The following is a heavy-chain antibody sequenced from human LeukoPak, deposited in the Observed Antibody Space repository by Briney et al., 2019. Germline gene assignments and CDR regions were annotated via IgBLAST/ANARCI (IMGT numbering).Heavy chain of an antibody. J-gene: IGHJ5*02. V-gene: IGHV1-8*02. CDR1: GYTFTSYG. Sequence: GASVKVSCKASGYTFTSYGISWVRQATGQGLEWMGWMNPNSGNTGYAQKFQGRVTMTRNTSISTAYMELSSLRSEDTAVYYCARGPPGIPWNWFDPWGQGTLVTVSS. CDR3: ARGPPGIPWNWFDP. D-gene: IGHD1-14*01. CDR2: MNPNSGNT.